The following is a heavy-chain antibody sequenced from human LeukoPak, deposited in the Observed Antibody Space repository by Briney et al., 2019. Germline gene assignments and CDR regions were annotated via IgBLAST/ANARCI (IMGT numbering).Heavy chain of an antibody. CDR2: ISAYNGNT. Sequence: ASVKVSCKASGYTFTSYGISWVRQAPGQGVEWMEWISAYNGNTNYAQKLQGRVTMTTDTSTSTAYMELRSLRSDDTAVYYCARVSVYGGNSDFDYWGQGTLVTVSS. CDR3: ARVSVYGGNSDFDY. J-gene: IGHJ4*02. V-gene: IGHV1-18*01. CDR1: GYTFTSYG. D-gene: IGHD4-23*01.